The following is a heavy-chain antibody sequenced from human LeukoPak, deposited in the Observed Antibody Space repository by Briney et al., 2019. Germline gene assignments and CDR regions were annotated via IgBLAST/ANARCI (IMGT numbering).Heavy chain of an antibody. V-gene: IGHV5-51*01. CDR3: ARHRGSYSDDAFDI. CDR1: EYSFTSYW. D-gene: IGHD1-26*01. Sequence: GESLKISCKGSEYSFTSYWIGWVRQMPGKGLEWMGIIHPGDSDTRYSPSFQGQVTISADKSISTAYLQWSSLKASDIAMYYCARHRGSYSDDAFDIWGQGTMVTVSS. J-gene: IGHJ3*02. CDR2: IHPGDSDT.